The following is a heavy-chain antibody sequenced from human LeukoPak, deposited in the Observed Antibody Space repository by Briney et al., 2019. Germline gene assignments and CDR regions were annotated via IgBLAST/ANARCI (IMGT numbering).Heavy chain of an antibody. V-gene: IGHV1-2*04. CDR2: INPNSGGT. J-gene: IGHJ6*04. Sequence: GASVKVSCKASGYTFTGYYMHWVRQAPGQGLEWMGWINPNSGGTNYAQKFQGWVTMTRDTSISTAYMELSRLRSDDTAVYYCARDLLWFGGGMDVWGKGTTVTVSS. CDR3: ARDLLWFGGGMDV. D-gene: IGHD3-10*01. CDR1: GYTFTGYY.